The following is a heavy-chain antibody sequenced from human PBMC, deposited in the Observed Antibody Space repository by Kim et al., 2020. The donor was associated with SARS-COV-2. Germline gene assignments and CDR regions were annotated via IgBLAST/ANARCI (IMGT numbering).Heavy chain of an antibody. CDR3: ARGAVVPAAIDY. Sequence: SETLSLTCTVSGGSISSGGYYWSWIRQHPGKGLEWIGYIYYSGSTYYNPSLKSRVTISVDTSKNQFSLKLSSVTAADTAVYYCARGAVVPAAIDYWGQGTLVTVSS. D-gene: IGHD2-2*01. CDR1: GGSISSGGYY. V-gene: IGHV4-31*03. CDR2: IYYSGST. J-gene: IGHJ4*02.